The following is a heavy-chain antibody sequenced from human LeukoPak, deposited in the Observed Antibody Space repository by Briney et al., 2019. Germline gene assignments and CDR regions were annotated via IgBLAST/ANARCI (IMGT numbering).Heavy chain of an antibody. CDR3: AREVWQWLAQELWGMDV. V-gene: IGHV1-2*04. CDR1: GYTFTAYY. Sequence: EASVKVSCKASGYTFTAYYMHWVRQAPGQGLEWMGWINPNSGGTNYAQKFQGWVTMTRDTSISTAYMELSRLRSDDTAVYYCAREVWQWLAQELWGMDVWGQGTTVTVSS. CDR2: INPNSGGT. D-gene: IGHD6-19*01. J-gene: IGHJ6*02.